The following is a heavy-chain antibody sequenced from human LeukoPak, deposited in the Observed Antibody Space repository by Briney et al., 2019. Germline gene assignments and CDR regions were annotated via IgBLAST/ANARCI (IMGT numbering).Heavy chain of an antibody. D-gene: IGHD3-3*01. V-gene: IGHV4-39*01. CDR2: IHYVGSI. CDR1: GGSFSNYNYY. J-gene: IGHJ4*02. Sequence: SVTLSLPCTVSGGSFSNYNYYWGWIRQSPGKGLEWIGCIHYVGSIYYNPSLKSRVTISVDTSKHQFSLNLSSVTAADTAVYYCARQNNFDFWSGFFDYWGLGALVTVSS. CDR3: ARQNNFDFWSGFFDY.